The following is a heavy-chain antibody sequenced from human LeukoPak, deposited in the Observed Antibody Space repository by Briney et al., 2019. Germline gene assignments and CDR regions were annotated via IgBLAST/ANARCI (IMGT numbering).Heavy chain of an antibody. J-gene: IGHJ4*02. CDR3: AKDGWGLSFGELLLD. Sequence: PGGSLRLSCAASGFTLSSYVMYWVRQAPGKGLEWVAVISYDGSNTDYADSVKGRFTISRDNSKNTLYLQMNSLRAEDTAVYYCAKDGWGLSFGELLLDWGQGTLVTVSA. CDR1: GFTLSSYV. D-gene: IGHD3-10*01. V-gene: IGHV3-30*18. CDR2: ISYDGSNT.